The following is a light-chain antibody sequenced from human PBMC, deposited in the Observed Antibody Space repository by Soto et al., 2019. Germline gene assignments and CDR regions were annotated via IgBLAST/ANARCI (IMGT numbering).Light chain of an antibody. CDR3: QQYGHSLWT. CDR1: QSVGHMF. Sequence: EIVLTQSPDTLSLSPGDRATLSCRASQSVGHMFLAWFQQKPGQAPRLLIFDAYRRATGIPDRFSGSGSGTNFALTISRLEPEDYAVYYCQQYGHSLWTFGQGTKVNI. J-gene: IGKJ1*01. V-gene: IGKV3-20*01. CDR2: DAY.